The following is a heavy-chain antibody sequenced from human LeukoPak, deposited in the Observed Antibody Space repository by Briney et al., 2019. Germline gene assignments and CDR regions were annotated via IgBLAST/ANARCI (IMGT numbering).Heavy chain of an antibody. Sequence: PGGSLRLSCAASGFTFSSYSMNWVRQAPGKGLEWVSSISSSSSYIYYADSVKGRFTISRDNAKNSLYLKMNSLRAEDTAVYYCARPHDSSGYSPYFDYWGQGTWSPSPQ. V-gene: IGHV3-21*01. J-gene: IGHJ4*02. CDR2: ISSSSSYI. D-gene: IGHD3-22*01. CDR3: ARPHDSSGYSPYFDY. CDR1: GFTFSSYS.